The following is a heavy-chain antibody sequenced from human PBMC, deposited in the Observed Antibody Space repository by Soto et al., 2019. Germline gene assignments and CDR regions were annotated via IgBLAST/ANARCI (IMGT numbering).Heavy chain of an antibody. D-gene: IGHD2-2*01. CDR2: ISGSGGST. Sequence: GGSLRLSCAASGFTFSSYAMSWVRQAPGKGLEWVSAISGSGGSTYYADSVKGRFTISRDNSKNTLYLQMNSLRAEDTAVYYCARATPPRGKYCSSTSCPTNFDYWGQGTLVTVSS. CDR3: ARATPPRGKYCSSTSCPTNFDY. J-gene: IGHJ4*02. CDR1: GFTFSSYA. V-gene: IGHV3-23*01.